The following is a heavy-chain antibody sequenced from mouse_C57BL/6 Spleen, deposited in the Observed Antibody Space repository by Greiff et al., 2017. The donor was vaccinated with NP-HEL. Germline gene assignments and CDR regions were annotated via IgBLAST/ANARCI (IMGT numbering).Heavy chain of an antibody. J-gene: IGHJ4*01. CDR2: IDPSDSYT. CDR1: GYTFTSYW. Sequence: VKLQQPGAELVKPGASVKLSCKASGYTFTSYWMQWVKQRPGQGLEWIGEIDPSDSYTNYNQKFKGKATLTVDTSSSTAYMQLSSLTSEDSAVYYCARWVTTVVATRDAMDYWGQGTSVTVSS. CDR3: ARWVTTVVATRDAMDY. V-gene: IGHV1-50*01. D-gene: IGHD1-1*01.